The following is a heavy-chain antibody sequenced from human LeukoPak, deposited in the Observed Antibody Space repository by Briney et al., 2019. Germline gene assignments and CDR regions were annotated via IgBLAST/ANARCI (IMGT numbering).Heavy chain of an antibody. CDR3: ARSLLAYCGGDCYSEYFQY. CDR2: IIPIFGTA. CDR1: GGTFSSYA. V-gene: IGHV1-69*01. D-gene: IGHD2-21*02. Sequence: GSSVKVSCKASGGTFSSYAISWVRQTPGQGLEWMGGIIPIFGTANYAQKFQGRVTITADESTSTAYMELSSLRSEDTAVYYCARSLLAYCGGDCYSEYFQYWGQGTLVTVSS. J-gene: IGHJ1*01.